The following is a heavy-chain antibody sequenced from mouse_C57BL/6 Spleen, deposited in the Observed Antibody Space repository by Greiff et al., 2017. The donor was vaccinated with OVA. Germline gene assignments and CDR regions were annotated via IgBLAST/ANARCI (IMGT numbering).Heavy chain of an antibody. CDR3: ANAYDWDDAVGG. V-gene: IGHV1-76*01. Sequence: QVQLQQSGAELVRPGASVKLSCKASGYTFTDYYINWVKQRPGQGLEWIGRIYPGSGNTYYNEKFKGKATLTAEKSSSTAYMQLSSLTSEDSAVYFCANAYDWDDAVGGWGKGTTVTVS. CDR1: GYTFTDYY. D-gene: IGHD2-4*01. CDR2: IYPGSGNT. J-gene: IGHJ4*01.